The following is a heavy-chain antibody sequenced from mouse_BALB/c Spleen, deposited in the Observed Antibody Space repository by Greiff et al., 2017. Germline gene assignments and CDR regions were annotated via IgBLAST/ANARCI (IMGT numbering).Heavy chain of an antibody. CDR1: GFTFSDYG. V-gene: IGHV5-15*02. J-gene: IGHJ2*01. Sequence: EVHLVESGGGLVQPGGSRKLSCAASGFTFSDYGMAWVRQAPGKGPEWVAFISNLAYSIYYADTVTGRFTISRENAKNTLYLEMSSLRSEDTAMYYCAGATTVVAFDYWGQGTTLTVSS. D-gene: IGHD1-1*01. CDR3: AGATTVVAFDY. CDR2: ISNLAYSI.